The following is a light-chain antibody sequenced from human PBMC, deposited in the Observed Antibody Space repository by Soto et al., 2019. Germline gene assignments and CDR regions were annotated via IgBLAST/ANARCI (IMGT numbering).Light chain of an antibody. Sequence: EIVLTQSPGTLSLSPGERATLSCRASQSVNNNYLAWYQRQPGQAPRLLIYGASSRATGIPDRFSGSGSGTDFTLTISRLEPEDFAVYYCQQYNDWPPWTFGKGPRWIS. J-gene: IGKJ1*01. V-gene: IGKV3-20*01. CDR1: QSVNNNY. CDR3: QQYNDWPPWT. CDR2: GAS.